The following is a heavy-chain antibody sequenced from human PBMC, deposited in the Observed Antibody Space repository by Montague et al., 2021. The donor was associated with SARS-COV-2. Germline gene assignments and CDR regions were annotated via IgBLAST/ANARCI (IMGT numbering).Heavy chain of an antibody. D-gene: IGHD6-19*01. V-gene: IGHV4-31*03. CDR3: ARGSGNLDPPDL. CDR1: GGSINSGNYY. CDR2: IHYSGSA. J-gene: IGHJ3*01. Sequence: TLSLTCTVSGGSINSGNYYWSWIRQHPGKGLEWIGYIHYSGSAYYSPSLRSRLTISMDTSKKQLSLTVNSVTAADTAVYYCARGSGNLDPPDLCGQGTLVTVSS.